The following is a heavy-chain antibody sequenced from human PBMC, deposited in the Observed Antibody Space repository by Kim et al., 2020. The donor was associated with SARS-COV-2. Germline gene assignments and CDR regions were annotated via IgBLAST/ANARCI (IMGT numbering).Heavy chain of an antibody. J-gene: IGHJ4*02. Sequence: GGSLRLSCAASGFTFSSYAMSWVRQAPGKGLEWVSAISGSGGSTYYADSVKGRFTISRDNSKNTLYLQMNSLRAEDTAVYYCAKDIDYYDSSGYRAFDYWGQGTLVTVSS. CDR2: ISGSGGST. CDR3: AKDIDYYDSSGYRAFDY. D-gene: IGHD3-22*01. V-gene: IGHV3-23*01. CDR1: GFTFSSYA.